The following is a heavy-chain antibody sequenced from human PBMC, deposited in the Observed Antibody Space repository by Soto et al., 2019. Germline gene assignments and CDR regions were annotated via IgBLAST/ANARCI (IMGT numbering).Heavy chain of an antibody. CDR1: GGSISSSSYY. D-gene: IGHD6-19*01. CDR2: IYYSGST. CDR3: ARHHASGWYYFDY. Sequence: SETLSLTCTVSGGSISSSSYYWGWIRQPPGKGLEWIGSIYYSGSTYYNPSLKSRVTISVDTSKNQFSLKLSSVTAADTAVYYCARHHASGWYYFDYWGQGTLVTVSS. J-gene: IGHJ4*02. V-gene: IGHV4-39*01.